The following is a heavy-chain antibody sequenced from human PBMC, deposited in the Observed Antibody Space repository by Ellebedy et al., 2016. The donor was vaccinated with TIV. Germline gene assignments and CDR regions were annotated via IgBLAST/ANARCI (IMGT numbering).Heavy chain of an antibody. J-gene: IGHJ4*02. Sequence: GESLKISCAASGFTFSSYAMHWVRQAPGKGLEWVAVISYDGSNKYYADSVKGRFTISRDNSKNTLYLQMNSLRAEDTAVYYCARDRKKNGQQLVLDYWGQGTLVTVSS. CDR2: ISYDGSNK. D-gene: IGHD6-13*01. CDR3: ARDRKKNGQQLVLDY. CDR1: GFTFSSYA. V-gene: IGHV3-30-3*01.